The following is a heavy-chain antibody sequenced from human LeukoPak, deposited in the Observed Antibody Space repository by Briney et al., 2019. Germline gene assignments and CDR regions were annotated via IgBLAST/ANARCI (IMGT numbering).Heavy chain of an antibody. D-gene: IGHD3-10*02. Sequence: GGSLRLSCAASGFTFSNYGMDWVRQAPGKGLEWFSGIGGRGDRTYFADSVKGRFAISRDNSKNTMYLQMSSLRAEDTAIYYCAELGITMIGGVWGKGATVTISS. CDR3: AELGITMIGGV. V-gene: IGHV3-23*01. CDR2: IGGRGDRT. CDR1: GFTFSNYG. J-gene: IGHJ6*04.